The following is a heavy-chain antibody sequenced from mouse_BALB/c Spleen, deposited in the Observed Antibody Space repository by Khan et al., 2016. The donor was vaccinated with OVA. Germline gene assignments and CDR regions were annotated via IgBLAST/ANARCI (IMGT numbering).Heavy chain of an antibody. Sequence: EVQLVESGGDLVKPGGSLKLSCAASGFTFSSYSMSWVRQTPDKRLEWVASISSGGDYTYYPDIVKGRFTISRDNAKNTLYIQMSSLKSEDTAMYYCASHLTGSFAYWGQGTLVTVPA. J-gene: IGHJ3*01. CDR2: ISSGGDYT. V-gene: IGHV5-6*01. CDR3: ASHLTGSFAY. CDR1: GFTFSSYS. D-gene: IGHD4-1*01.